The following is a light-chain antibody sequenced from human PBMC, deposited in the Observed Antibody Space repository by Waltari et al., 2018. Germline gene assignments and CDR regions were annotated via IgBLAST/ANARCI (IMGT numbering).Light chain of an antibody. Sequence: DIQMTQSPSSLSASAGDTVTLTCQASQGIGNNLNWYQQKPGKAPKLLIYRASSLQSGIPSRFSGSGSGTDFTLTISSLQPEDFATYYCQQGYSYPLTFGGGTKVEIK. J-gene: IGKJ4*01. V-gene: IGKV1-16*01. CDR2: RAS. CDR1: QGIGNN. CDR3: QQGYSYPLT.